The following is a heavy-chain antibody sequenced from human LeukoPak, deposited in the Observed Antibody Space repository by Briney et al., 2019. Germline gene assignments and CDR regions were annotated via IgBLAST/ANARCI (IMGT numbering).Heavy chain of an antibody. Sequence: GASVKVSCKASGYTFTGYYMHWVRQAPGQGLEWVGWINPNSGGTNYAQKFQGRVTMTRDTSISTAYMELSRLRSDDTAVYYCARTFGVALGWFDPWGQGTLVTVSS. D-gene: IGHD3-3*01. CDR2: INPNSGGT. J-gene: IGHJ5*02. CDR3: ARTFGVALGWFDP. V-gene: IGHV1-2*02. CDR1: GYTFTGYY.